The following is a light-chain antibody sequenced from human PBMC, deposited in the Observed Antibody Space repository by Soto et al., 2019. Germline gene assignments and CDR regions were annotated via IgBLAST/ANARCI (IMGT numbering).Light chain of an antibody. CDR1: SSNIGAGYD. CDR2: GNS. CDR3: QSYDSRLNGVI. V-gene: IGLV1-40*01. Sequence: QSVLTQPPSVSGAPGQRGTISCTGSSSNIGAGYDVRWYQQLPGTAPKLLIYGNSNRPSGVPDRFSGPKSGTSASLAITGLEAEDEADYYCQSYDSRLNGVIFGGGTKLTVL. J-gene: IGLJ2*01.